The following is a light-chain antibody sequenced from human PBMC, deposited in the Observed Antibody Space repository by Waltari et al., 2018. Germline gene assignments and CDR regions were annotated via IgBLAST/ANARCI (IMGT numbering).Light chain of an antibody. CDR2: AAI. J-gene: IGKJ2*01. CDR1: QSISTY. Sequence: DIQMTQSPSSLSVSVGDRVTFICRASQSISTYLNWYQLKPGKPPKLLIYAAISLETGVPSRFSASGSGTVFTLTISSLQPEDFASYHCQQTYSDPRTFGQGTKLEIK. V-gene: IGKV1-39*01. CDR3: QQTYSDPRT.